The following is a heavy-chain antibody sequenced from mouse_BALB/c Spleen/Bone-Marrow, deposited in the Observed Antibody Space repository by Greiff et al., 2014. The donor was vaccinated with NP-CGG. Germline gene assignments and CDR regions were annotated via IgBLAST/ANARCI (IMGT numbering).Heavy chain of an antibody. V-gene: IGHV1S41*01. CDR1: DYTFTSYW. CDR2: IAPGSGST. J-gene: IGHJ1*01. Sequence: DLVKPGASVKLSCKASDYTFTSYWINWIKQRPGQGLEWIGRIAPGSGSTYYNEMFKGKATLTVDTSSSTAYIQLSSLSSEDSAVYFCARRYFDVWGAGTTVTVSS. CDR3: ARRYFDV.